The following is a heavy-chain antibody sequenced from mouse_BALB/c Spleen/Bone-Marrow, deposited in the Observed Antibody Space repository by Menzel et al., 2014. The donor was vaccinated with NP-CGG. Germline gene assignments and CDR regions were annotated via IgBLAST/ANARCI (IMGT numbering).Heavy chain of an antibody. D-gene: IGHD4-1*01. CDR2: ISYSGST. CDR1: GYSITSDYA. Sequence: EVQGVESGPGLVKPSQSLSLTCTVTGYSITSDYAWNWIRQFPGNKLEWMGYISYSGSTSYNPSLKSRISITRDTSKNQFFLQLNSVTTEDTATYYCAKTGTRYYFDYWGQGTTLTVSS. V-gene: IGHV3-2*02. J-gene: IGHJ2*01. CDR3: AKTGTRYYFDY.